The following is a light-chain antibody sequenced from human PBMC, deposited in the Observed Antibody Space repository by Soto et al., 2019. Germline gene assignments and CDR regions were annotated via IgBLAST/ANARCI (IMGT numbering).Light chain of an antibody. CDR3: QQRSNWPPYT. CDR2: DAS. Sequence: EIVLTQSPATLSLSPGERATLSCMASQRVSSYLAWYQQKPGQAPRILIYDASNRATGIPARFSGSGSGTDFTLTISSLEPEDFAVYYCQQRSNWPPYTFGQRNKLEIK. CDR1: QRVSSY. J-gene: IGKJ2*01. V-gene: IGKV3-11*01.